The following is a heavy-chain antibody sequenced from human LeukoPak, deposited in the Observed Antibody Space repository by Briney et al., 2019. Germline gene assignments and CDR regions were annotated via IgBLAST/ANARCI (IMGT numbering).Heavy chain of an antibody. J-gene: IGHJ6*03. Sequence: SETLSLTCSVSDDSITMYYWTWIRQPPGKGLEWIGYVDHTGSTKFNPSLNGRLSISRDTTNNLFSLRLRSVTAADTAVYFCARGRVSSSTWYSTYYYYFYMDVWGKGTTVTVSS. D-gene: IGHD1-1*01. V-gene: IGHV4-59*01. CDR3: ARGRVSSSTWYSTYYYYFYMDV. CDR1: DDSITMYY. CDR2: VDHTGST.